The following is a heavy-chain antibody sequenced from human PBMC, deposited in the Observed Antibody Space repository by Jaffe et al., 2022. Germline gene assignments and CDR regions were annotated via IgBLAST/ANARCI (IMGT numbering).Heavy chain of an antibody. J-gene: IGHJ3*02. Sequence: QVQLVQSGAEVKKPGASVKVSCKASGYTFTSYYMHWVRQAPGQGLEWMGIINPSGGSTSYAQKFQGRVTMTRDTSTSTVYMELSSLRSEDTAVYYCARGQLMDIVVVVAARLGAFDIWGQGTMVTVSS. D-gene: IGHD2-15*01. CDR2: INPSGGST. V-gene: IGHV1-46*03. CDR1: GYTFTSYY. CDR3: ARGQLMDIVVVVAARLGAFDI.